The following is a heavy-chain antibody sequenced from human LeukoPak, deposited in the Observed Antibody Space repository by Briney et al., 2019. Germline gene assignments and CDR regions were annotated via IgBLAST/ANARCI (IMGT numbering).Heavy chain of an antibody. V-gene: IGHV3-30*18. D-gene: IGHD6-13*01. CDR2: ISYDGSNK. CDR3: AKDGLAAALDY. Sequence: PGGSLRLSCAASGFTFSSYGMHWVRQAPGKGLEWVAVISYDGSNKYYADSVKGRFTISRDNSKNTLYLQMNSLRAEDTAVYYYAKDGLAAALDYWGQGTLVTVSS. CDR1: GFTFSSYG. J-gene: IGHJ4*02.